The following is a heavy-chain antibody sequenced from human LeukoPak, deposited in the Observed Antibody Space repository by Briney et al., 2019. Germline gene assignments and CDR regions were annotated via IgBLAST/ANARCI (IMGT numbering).Heavy chain of an antibody. V-gene: IGHV1-69*06. D-gene: IGHD2-2*01. CDR1: GGTFSSYA. CDR2: IIPIFGTA. Sequence: GASVKVSCKASGGTFSSYAISWVRQAPGQGLEWMGGIIPIFGTANYAQKLQGRVTITADKSTSTAYMELSSLRSEDTAVYYCAGGYCSSTSCYVSDYWGQGTLVTVSS. CDR3: AGGYCSSTSCYVSDY. J-gene: IGHJ4*02.